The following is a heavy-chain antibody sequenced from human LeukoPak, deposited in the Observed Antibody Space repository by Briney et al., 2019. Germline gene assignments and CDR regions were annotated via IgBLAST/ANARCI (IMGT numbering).Heavy chain of an antibody. CDR1: SGSISSYY. J-gene: IGHJ4*02. V-gene: IGHV4-59*12. CDR2: VYYSGTT. CDR3: AGHYYDSSGFDY. Sequence: KTSETLSLTCTVSSGSISSYYWTWIRQPPGKGLEWIGYVYYSGTTNYSPSLTGRVTISVDTSKNQFSLKLSSVTAADTAVYYCAGHYYDSSGFDYWGQGTLVTVSS. D-gene: IGHD3-22*01.